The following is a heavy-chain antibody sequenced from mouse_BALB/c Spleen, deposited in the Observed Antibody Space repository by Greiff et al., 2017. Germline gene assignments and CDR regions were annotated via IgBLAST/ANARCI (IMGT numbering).Heavy chain of an antibody. CDR1: GFSLTSYG. D-gene: IGHD2-14*01. J-gene: IGHJ3*01. CDR3: ARKDRYDPFAY. CDR2: IWSGGST. Sequence: VQLVESGPGLVQPSQSLSITCTVSGFSLTSYGVHWVRQSPGKGLEWLGVIWSGGSTDYNAAFISRLSISKDNSKSQVFFKMNSLQANDTAIYYCARKDRYDPFAYWGQGTLVTVSA. V-gene: IGHV2-2*02.